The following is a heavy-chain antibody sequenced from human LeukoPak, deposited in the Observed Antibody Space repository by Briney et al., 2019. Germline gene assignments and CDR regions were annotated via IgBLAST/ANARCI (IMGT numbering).Heavy chain of an antibody. CDR3: ARGPHYYDSSGYQGDY. CDR2: ISSSSSYI. D-gene: IGHD3-22*01. Sequence: PGGSLRLSCAASGFTFSSYGMHWVRQAPGKGLEWVSSISSSSSYIYYADSVKGRFTISRDNAKNSLYLQMNSLRAEDTAVYYCARGPHYYDSSGYQGDYWGQGTLVTVSS. J-gene: IGHJ4*02. V-gene: IGHV3-21*01. CDR1: GFTFSSYG.